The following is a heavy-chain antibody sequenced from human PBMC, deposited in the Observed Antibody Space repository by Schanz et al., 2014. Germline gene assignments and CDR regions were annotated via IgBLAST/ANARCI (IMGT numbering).Heavy chain of an antibody. D-gene: IGHD6-13*01. Sequence: EVQLLESGGGLVQPGGSLRLSCTVSGFTVNNYAMNWVRQAPGKGLEWVSITYSGGSTYYADSVKGRFTISRDNSKNTLYLLMNSLRAEDTAVYYCARGRARQLVHWFDPWGQGTLVTVSS. CDR3: ARGRARQLVHWFDP. V-gene: IGHV3-66*01. CDR1: GFTVNNYA. CDR2: TYSGGST. J-gene: IGHJ5*02.